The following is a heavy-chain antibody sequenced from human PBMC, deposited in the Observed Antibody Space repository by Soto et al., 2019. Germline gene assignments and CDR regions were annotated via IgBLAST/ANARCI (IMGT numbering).Heavy chain of an antibody. Sequence: GGSLRLSCAASGFTFSTYSMNWVRQAPGKGLEWVSSISLRSNYIYYADSVKGRFTISRDNAKNSLSLQMNSLRVEDTAVYYCARTLGIIIVPPYGMDVWGQGTTVTVSS. J-gene: IGHJ6*02. CDR1: GFTFSTYS. V-gene: IGHV3-21*01. CDR2: ISLRSNYI. D-gene: IGHD3-10*01. CDR3: ARTLGIIIVPPYGMDV.